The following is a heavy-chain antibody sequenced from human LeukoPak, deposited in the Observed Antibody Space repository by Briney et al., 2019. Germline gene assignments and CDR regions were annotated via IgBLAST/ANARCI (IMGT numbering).Heavy chain of an antibody. CDR3: ARDGRFSYGAFDI. V-gene: IGHV3-7*01. Sequence: GGSLRLSCAASGFTFSDYWMTWVRQAPGKGLECVANIKQDGSEKFYVDSVKGRFTISRDNAKNSLYLQMNSLRAEDTAVYYCARDGRFSYGAFDIWGQGTMVTVSS. CDR2: IKQDGSEK. D-gene: IGHD3-3*01. CDR1: GFTFSDYW. J-gene: IGHJ3*02.